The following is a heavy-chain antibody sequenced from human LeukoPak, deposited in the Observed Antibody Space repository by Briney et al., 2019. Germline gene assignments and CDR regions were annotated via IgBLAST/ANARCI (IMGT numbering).Heavy chain of an antibody. V-gene: IGHV5-10-1*01. Sequence: GESLRISCKGSGYSFINYWTSWVRQIPGKGLEWMGRIDPSDSYTNYSPSFQGHVTISADKSITTVYLQWNSLKASDTAMYYCARGLRENNYFDYWGQGTLVTVSS. J-gene: IGHJ4*02. CDR3: ARGLRENNYFDY. D-gene: IGHD2/OR15-2a*01. CDR1: GYSFINYW. CDR2: IDPSDSYT.